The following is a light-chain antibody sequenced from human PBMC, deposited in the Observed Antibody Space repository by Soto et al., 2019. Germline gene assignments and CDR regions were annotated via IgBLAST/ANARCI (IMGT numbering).Light chain of an antibody. CDR2: VNSDGTH. Sequence: QLVLTQSPSASASLGASVKLTCTLSSGHSNYAIAWHQQQPGKGPRFLMRVNSDGTHSKGDGIPDRFAGSNSGAERYLTISSLQSEDEADYYCQTWDTGIVVFGGGTKLTVL. J-gene: IGLJ2*01. V-gene: IGLV4-69*01. CDR1: SGHSNYA. CDR3: QTWDTGIVV.